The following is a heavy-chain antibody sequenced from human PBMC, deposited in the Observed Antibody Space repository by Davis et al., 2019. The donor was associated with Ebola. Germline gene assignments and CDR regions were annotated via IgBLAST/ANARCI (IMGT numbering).Heavy chain of an antibody. Sequence: SGPTLVNPTQTLTLTCAVSGFSLTTRKMCVSWIRQPPGKALEWLALIDWDGDGYYNTSLKTRLSLSRDTSKNHVVLTMTNMDPADTATYYCGRIDYSGSWGGWFDPWGQGTPVTVSS. CDR2: IDWDGDG. V-gene: IGHV2-70*13. CDR1: GFSLTTRKMC. J-gene: IGHJ5*02. CDR3: GRIDYSGSWGGWFDP. D-gene: IGHD6-13*01.